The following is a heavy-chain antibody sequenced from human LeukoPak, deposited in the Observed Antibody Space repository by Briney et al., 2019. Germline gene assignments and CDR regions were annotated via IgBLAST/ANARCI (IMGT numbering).Heavy chain of an antibody. V-gene: IGHV3-7*03. Sequence: GGSLRLSCAASGFTFSSYWMNWARQAPGKGLEWVASINHNGNGNYYVDSVKGRFTISRDNAQNSLYLQMSNLRGEDPAVYFCARGGGLAVWGRGATVTVSS. CDR2: INHNGNGN. J-gene: IGHJ6*02. CDR3: ARGGGLAV. CDR1: GFTFSSYW. D-gene: IGHD3-16*01.